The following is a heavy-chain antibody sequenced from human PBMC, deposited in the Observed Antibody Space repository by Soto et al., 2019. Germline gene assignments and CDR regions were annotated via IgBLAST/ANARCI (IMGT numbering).Heavy chain of an antibody. CDR2: IYDSGST. J-gene: IGHJ5*02. D-gene: IGHD5-18*01. V-gene: IGHV4-59*01. CDR1: GGSISNYY. CDR3: ARDPGYTYGLFWFDP. Sequence: SETLSLTCTVSGGSISNYYWSWIRQPPGKGLEWIGYIYDSGSTNYNPSLKSRVTISLDTSKKQFSLKLSSVTAADTAVYYCARDPGYTYGLFWFDPGGQETLVTVSS.